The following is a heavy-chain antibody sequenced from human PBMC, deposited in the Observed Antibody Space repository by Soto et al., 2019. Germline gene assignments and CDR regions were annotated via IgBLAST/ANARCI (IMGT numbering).Heavy chain of an antibody. CDR2: ISSSGSTI. Sequence: QVQLVESGGGLVKPGGSLRLSCAASGFTFSDYYMSWIRQAPGKGLEWVSYISSSGSTIYYADSVKGRFTISRDNAKNSLYLQMNSLRAEDPAVYYCASHYYDSSGYYSEYYFDYWGQGTLVTVSS. J-gene: IGHJ4*02. CDR3: ASHYYDSSGYYSEYYFDY. D-gene: IGHD3-22*01. V-gene: IGHV3-11*01. CDR1: GFTFSDYY.